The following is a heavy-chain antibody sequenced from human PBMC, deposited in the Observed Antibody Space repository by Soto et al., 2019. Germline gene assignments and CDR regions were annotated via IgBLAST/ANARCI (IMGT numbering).Heavy chain of an antibody. D-gene: IGHD2-2*01. CDR1: GCTFSSYA. Sequence: QVQLVQSGAEVKKPGASVKVSCKASGCTFSSYAISWVRQAPGQGLEWMGWIIPIVGTANYAQKLQGRVTITADESKSTAEMELSSLRSEDTDGYYCAIDEYPHGMDVWGQGTTVTVSS. J-gene: IGHJ6*02. V-gene: IGHV1-69*01. CDR3: AIDEYPHGMDV. CDR2: IIPIVGTA.